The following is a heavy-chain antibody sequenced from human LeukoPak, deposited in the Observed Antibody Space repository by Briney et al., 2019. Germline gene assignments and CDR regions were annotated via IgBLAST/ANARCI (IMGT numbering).Heavy chain of an antibody. D-gene: IGHD3-22*01. CDR1: GYTFTSYD. V-gene: IGHV1-8*01. Sequence: GASVKVSCKASGYTFTSYDINWVRQATGQGLEWMGWMNPNSGNTGYAQKFQGRVTMTRNTSISTAYMELSSLRSEDTAVHYCARCRDYYDSSGYYCTLDYWGQGTTVTVSS. J-gene: IGHJ4*03. CDR2: MNPNSGNT. CDR3: ARCRDYYDSSGYYCTLDY.